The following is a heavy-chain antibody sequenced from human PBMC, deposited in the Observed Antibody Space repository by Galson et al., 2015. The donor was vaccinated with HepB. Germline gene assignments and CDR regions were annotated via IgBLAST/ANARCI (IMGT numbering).Heavy chain of an antibody. CDR1: GGTFSSYA. Sequence: SVKVSCKASGGTFSSYAISWVRQAPGQGLEWMGGIIPIFGTANYAQKFQGRVTITADESTSTAYMELSSLRSEDTAVYYCARVVMVQGVHYYYYYYMDVWGKGTTVTVSS. CDR2: IIPIFGTA. J-gene: IGHJ6*03. CDR3: ARVVMVQGVHYYYYYYMDV. D-gene: IGHD3-10*01. V-gene: IGHV1-69*13.